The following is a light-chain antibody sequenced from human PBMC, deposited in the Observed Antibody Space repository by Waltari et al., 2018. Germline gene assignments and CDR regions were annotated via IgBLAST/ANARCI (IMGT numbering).Light chain of an antibody. CDR2: AAS. J-gene: IGKJ4*01. CDR1: QSITSF. CDR3: QQTYSTPDT. Sequence: DIQMTQSPSSLSASVGVRVTITCRASQSITSFLNWYQQKPGKAPKLLIYAASNLQSGVPSRFSGSGSGTDFSLTISSLQPEDFATYYCQQTYSTPDTFGGGTKVEIK. V-gene: IGKV1-39*01.